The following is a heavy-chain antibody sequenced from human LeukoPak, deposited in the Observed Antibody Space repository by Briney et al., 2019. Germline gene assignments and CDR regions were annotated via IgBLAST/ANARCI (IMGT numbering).Heavy chain of an antibody. CDR2: ISGSGGST. V-gene: IGHV3-23*01. D-gene: IGHD2-2*01. J-gene: IGHJ4*02. Sequence: GGSLRPSCAASGFTFSSYAMSWVRQAPGKGLEWVSAISGSGGSTYYADSVKGRFTISRDNSKNTLYLQMNSLRAEDTAVYYCAKPRKAGFVVVPAASLDYWGQGTLVTVSS. CDR1: GFTFSSYA. CDR3: AKPRKAGFVVVPAASLDY.